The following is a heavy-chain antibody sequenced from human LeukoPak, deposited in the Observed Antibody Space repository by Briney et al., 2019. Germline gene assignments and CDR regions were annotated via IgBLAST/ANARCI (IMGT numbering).Heavy chain of an antibody. D-gene: IGHD2-2*02. CDR2: IYYSGST. CDR3: ARLAAILKRSNWFDP. J-gene: IGHJ5*02. CDR1: GGSISSYY. V-gene: IGHV4-59*08. Sequence: SETLSLTCTVSGGSISSYYWSWIRQPPGKGLEWIGYIYYSGSTNYNPSLKSRVTISVDTSKNQFSLKLSSVTAADTAVYYCARLAAILKRSNWFDPWGQGTLVTVSS.